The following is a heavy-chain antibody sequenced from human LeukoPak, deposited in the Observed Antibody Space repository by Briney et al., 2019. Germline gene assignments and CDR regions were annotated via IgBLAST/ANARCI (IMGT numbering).Heavy chain of an antibody. J-gene: IGHJ4*02. V-gene: IGHV4-34*01. Sequence: PSETLSLTCAVYGGSFSGYYWSWIRQLPGKGLEWIGEINHSGSTNYNPSLKSRVTISVDTSKNQFSLKLSSVTAADTAVYYCARIHHYYGSGSYYKLNDYWGQGTLVTVSS. CDR1: GGSFSGYY. CDR3: ARIHHYYGSGSYYKLNDY. CDR2: INHSGST. D-gene: IGHD3-10*01.